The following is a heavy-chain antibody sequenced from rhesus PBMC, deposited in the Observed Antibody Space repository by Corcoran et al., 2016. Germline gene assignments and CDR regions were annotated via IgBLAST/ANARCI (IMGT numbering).Heavy chain of an antibody. J-gene: IGHJ4*01. CDR3: AREYYYSGSYPDY. Sequence: QVQLQESGPGLVKPSETLSLTCAVSGGSTRSGYSYWSWIRQPPGKGLEWIGYITYSGSTSYNPSLKSRVTISRDTSKNQFSLKLSSVTAADTAVYYCAREYYYSGSYPDYWGQGVLVTVSS. CDR1: GGSTRSGYSY. V-gene: IGHV4-122*02. D-gene: IGHD3-16*01. CDR2: ITYSGST.